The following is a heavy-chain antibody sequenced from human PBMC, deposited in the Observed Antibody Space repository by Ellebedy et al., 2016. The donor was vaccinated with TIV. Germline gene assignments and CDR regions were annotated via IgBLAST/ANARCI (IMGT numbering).Heavy chain of an antibody. CDR3: ASRYSGPAAPDYYYYYGMDV. V-gene: IGHV3-23*01. J-gene: IGHJ6*02. Sequence: PGGSLRLSCAASGFTFSNYAMAWVRQAPGKGLEWVSAIGPRSDYKFYADSVKGRITISRDNSENTLFLQMHSLRGEDTAVYYCASRYSGPAAPDYYYYYGMDVWGQGTTVTVSS. CDR1: GFTFSNYA. D-gene: IGHD5-12*01. CDR2: IGPRSDYK.